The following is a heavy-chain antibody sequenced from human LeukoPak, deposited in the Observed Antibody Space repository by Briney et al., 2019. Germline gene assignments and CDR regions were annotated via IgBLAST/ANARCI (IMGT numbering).Heavy chain of an antibody. D-gene: IGHD4-11*01. Sequence: GGSLRLCCAASGFTFSSYAMTWVRQAPGKGLEWVSGISAGGGGTYYSDSVRGRFTISRDNSKNTPYLQMSSLRAEDTAVYYCAKAPRGTTPYYFDYWGQGTLVTVSS. CDR1: GFTFSSYA. CDR2: ISAGGGGT. CDR3: AKAPRGTTPYYFDY. J-gene: IGHJ4*02. V-gene: IGHV3-23*01.